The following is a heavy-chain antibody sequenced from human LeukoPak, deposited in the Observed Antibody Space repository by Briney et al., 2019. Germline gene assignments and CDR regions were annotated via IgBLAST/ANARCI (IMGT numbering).Heavy chain of an antibody. V-gene: IGHV3-21*01. Sequence: GGSLRLSCTASGFTFGDYAMSWFRQAPGKGLEWVSSISSSSSYIYYADSVKGRFAISRDNAKNSLYLQMNSLRAEDTAVYYCARDRDYYGSGNAFDIWGQGTMVTVSS. CDR1: GFTFGDYA. CDR3: ARDRDYYGSGNAFDI. J-gene: IGHJ3*02. D-gene: IGHD3-10*01. CDR2: ISSSSSYI.